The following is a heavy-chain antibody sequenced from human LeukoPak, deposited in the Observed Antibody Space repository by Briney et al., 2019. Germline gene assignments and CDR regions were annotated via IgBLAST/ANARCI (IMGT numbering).Heavy chain of an antibody. Sequence: SGGSLRLSCAASGFTLSSYEMNWVRKAPGKGLEWLSYISSSATTIYYADSVKGRFTISRDDAKNSLYLQMNSLRAEDTAVYYCARILSYYYYYMDVWGKGTTVTISS. D-gene: IGHD2-15*01. CDR2: ISSSATTI. CDR1: GFTLSSYE. J-gene: IGHJ6*03. CDR3: ARILSYYYYYMDV. V-gene: IGHV3-48*03.